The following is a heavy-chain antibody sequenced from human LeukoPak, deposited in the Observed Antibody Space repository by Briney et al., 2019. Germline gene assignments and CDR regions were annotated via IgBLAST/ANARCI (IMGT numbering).Heavy chain of an antibody. CDR3: ARDRRGLVPPACFDY. CDR1: GYTFTGYY. V-gene: IGHV1-2*02. J-gene: IGHJ4*02. D-gene: IGHD2-2*01. Sequence: GASVKVSCKAPGYTFTGYYMHWARQAPGQGLEWMGWINPNSGGTNYAQKFQGRVTMTRDTSISTAYMELSRLGSDDTAVYYCARDRRGLVPPACFDYWGQGTLVTVSS. CDR2: INPNSGGT.